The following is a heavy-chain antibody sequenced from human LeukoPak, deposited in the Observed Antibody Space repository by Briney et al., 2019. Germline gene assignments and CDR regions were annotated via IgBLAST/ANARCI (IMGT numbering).Heavy chain of an antibody. J-gene: IGHJ4*02. CDR1: GFTFSLYG. D-gene: IGHD2-15*01. CDR3: AKPYCSGGSCDTYYFAH. CDR2: ISYDGSNK. Sequence: PGGSLRLSCAASGFTFSLYGMHWARQAPGQGLDWVAFISYDGSNKYYADSVKGRFTISRDNSKNTLYLQMNSLRAEDTAVYYCAKPYCSGGSCDTYYFAHWGQGTLVTVSS. V-gene: IGHV3-30*18.